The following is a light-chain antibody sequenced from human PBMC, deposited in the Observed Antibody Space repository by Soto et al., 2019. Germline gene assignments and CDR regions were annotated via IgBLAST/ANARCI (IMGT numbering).Light chain of an antibody. Sequence: EIVMTQSPVTLSVSPGERATLSCRASQSVSNKLAWYQQKPGQAPRLVIYGASTRATGIPARFSGSGSGTEFTLTISSLQSEDFAVYYCQQYNNWPPRVTFGPGTKVDIK. CDR3: QQYNNWPPRVT. V-gene: IGKV3-15*01. J-gene: IGKJ3*01. CDR2: GAS. CDR1: QSVSNK.